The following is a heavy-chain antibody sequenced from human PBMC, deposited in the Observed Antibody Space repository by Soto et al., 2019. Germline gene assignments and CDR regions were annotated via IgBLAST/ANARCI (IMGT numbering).Heavy chain of an antibody. V-gene: IGHV4-34*01. CDR1: GGSFSGYY. CDR3: ARGPRITIFGVVISGGVHYYYYGMDV. CDR2: INHSGST. Sequence: QVQLQQWGAGLLKPSETLSLTCAVYGGSFSGYYWSWIRQPPGKGLEWIGEINHSGSTNYNPSLKSRVTISVATSKNQFSLKLSSVTAADTAVYYCARGPRITIFGVVISGGVHYYYYGMDVWGQGTTVTVSS. D-gene: IGHD3-3*01. J-gene: IGHJ6*02.